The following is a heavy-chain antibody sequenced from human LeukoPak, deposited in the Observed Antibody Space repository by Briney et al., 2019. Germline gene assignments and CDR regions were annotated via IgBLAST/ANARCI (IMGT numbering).Heavy chain of an antibody. CDR3: ARDTMAAAGSGWFDP. D-gene: IGHD6-13*01. J-gene: IGHJ5*02. Sequence: PSETLSLTCTVSGGSISSYYWSWIRQPPGKGLEWIGYIYYSGSTNYNPSLKSRVTISVDTSKNQFSLKLSSVTAADTAVYYCARDTMAAAGSGWFDPWGQGTLVTVSS. V-gene: IGHV4-59*12. CDR2: IYYSGST. CDR1: GGSISSYY.